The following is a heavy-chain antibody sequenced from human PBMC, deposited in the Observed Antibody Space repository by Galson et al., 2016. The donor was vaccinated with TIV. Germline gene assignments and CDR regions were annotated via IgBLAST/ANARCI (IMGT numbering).Heavy chain of an antibody. CDR2: ISANGGTT. J-gene: IGHJ4*02. V-gene: IGHV3-23*01. D-gene: IGHD2-21*02. Sequence: SLRLSCAASGFTFSTYAMSWVRQAPGKGLEWVSTISANGGTTYYADSVKGHFSISRDNSQNTLYLQMNRLRAEDTAVYFCAKWSVTATKDYWGQGTLVTVSS. CDR3: AKWSVTATKDY. CDR1: GFTFSTYA.